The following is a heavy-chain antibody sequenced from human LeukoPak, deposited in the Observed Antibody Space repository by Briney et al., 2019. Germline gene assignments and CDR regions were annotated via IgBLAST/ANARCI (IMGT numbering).Heavy chain of an antibody. CDR1: GFTVSSNY. Sequence: PRGSLRLSCAASGFTVSSNYMSWVRQAPGKGLEWVSVIYSGGSTYYADSVKGRFTISRHNSKNTLYLQMNSLRAEDTAVYYCARSVWLGPSHTFDIWGQGTMVTVSS. CDR2: IYSGGST. J-gene: IGHJ3*02. CDR3: ARSVWLGPSHTFDI. V-gene: IGHV3-53*04. D-gene: IGHD3-10*01.